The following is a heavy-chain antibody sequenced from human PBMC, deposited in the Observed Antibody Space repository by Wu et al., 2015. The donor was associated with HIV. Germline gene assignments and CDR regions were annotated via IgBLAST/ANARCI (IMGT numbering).Heavy chain of an antibody. CDR1: GYTFTNYG. V-gene: IGHV1-18*01. D-gene: IGHD3-10*01. Sequence: HVQLVQSGAELRKPGASVRLSCKTSGYTFTNYGVTWVRQAPGQGLEWMGWIIPFTGDRKYEQSFQGRVAFSTDKSTTTAYMDLRNLRSDDTAVYYCARLLTQYGSSGWGTLDFWGHGTKVTVS. CDR2: IIPFTGDR. J-gene: IGHJ3*01. CDR3: ARLLTQYGSSGWGTLDF.